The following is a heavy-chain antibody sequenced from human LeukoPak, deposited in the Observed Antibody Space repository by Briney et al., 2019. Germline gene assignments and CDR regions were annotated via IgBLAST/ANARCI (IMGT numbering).Heavy chain of an antibody. CDR3: ASSLGEVDWFDS. J-gene: IGHJ5*01. Sequence: SVKASCKASGGTFSSYAISWVRQAPGQGLEWMGGIIPIFGTANYAQRFQGRVTITTDESTSTAYMELSSLRSEDTAVYYCASSLGEVDWFDSWGQGTLVTVSS. CDR1: GGTFSSYA. CDR2: IIPIFGTA. V-gene: IGHV1-69*05. D-gene: IGHD3-10*01.